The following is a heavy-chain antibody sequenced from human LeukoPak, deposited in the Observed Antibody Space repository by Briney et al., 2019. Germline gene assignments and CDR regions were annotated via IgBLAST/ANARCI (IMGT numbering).Heavy chain of an antibody. J-gene: IGHJ6*03. Sequence: GGSLRLSCAASGFTFSNAWMSWVRQAPGKGLEWIGRIKSKTDGGTTDYAAPVKGRFTISRDDSKNTLYLQMNSLKTEDTVVYNQNTAYDILTGFYYYYMDVWGKGTTVTVSS. V-gene: IGHV3-15*01. CDR1: GFTFSNAW. CDR3: NTAYDILTGFYYYYMDV. CDR2: IKSKTDGGTT. D-gene: IGHD3-9*01.